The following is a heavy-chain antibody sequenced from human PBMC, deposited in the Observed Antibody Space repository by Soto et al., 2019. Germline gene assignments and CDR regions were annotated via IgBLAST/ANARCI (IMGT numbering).Heavy chain of an antibody. D-gene: IGHD6-6*01. J-gene: IGHJ4*02. CDR2: LYWDDDK. V-gene: IGHV2-5*02. Sequence: QITLKESGPTLVKPTQTLTLTCTFSGLSLSTNGLDVAWIRQPPGKALEWLALLYWDDDKRYSPSLKNRLAITKGTSKDQVVLTMTDMDPLDTATYYCAHRRPYSNSPEYFFDYWGRGTLVTVSS. CDR1: GLSLSTNGLD. CDR3: AHRRPYSNSPEYFFDY.